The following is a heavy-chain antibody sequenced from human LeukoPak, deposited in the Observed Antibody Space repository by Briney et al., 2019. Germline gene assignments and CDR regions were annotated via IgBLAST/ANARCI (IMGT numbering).Heavy chain of an antibody. Sequence: ASVKVSCKASGYTFTGYYMRWVRQAPGEGLEWMGWINPNSGGTNYAQKFQGRVTMTRDTSISTAYMELSRLRSDDTAVYYCARVSIPSLYCSSTSCSDRGFDPWGQGTLLTVSS. CDR1: GYTFTGYY. D-gene: IGHD2-2*01. J-gene: IGHJ5*02. CDR2: INPNSGGT. V-gene: IGHV1-2*02. CDR3: ARVSIPSLYCSSTSCSDRGFDP.